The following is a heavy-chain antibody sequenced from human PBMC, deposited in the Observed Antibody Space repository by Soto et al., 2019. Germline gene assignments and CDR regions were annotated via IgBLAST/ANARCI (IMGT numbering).Heavy chain of an antibody. D-gene: IGHD3-3*01. CDR2: ISSSSSYI. J-gene: IGHJ5*02. CDR1: GLTFSSYE. V-gene: IGHV3-21*01. CDR3: ARELAYYDFWSAQTGGWFDP. Sequence: GGSLRLSCAASGLTFSSYEMNWVRQAPGKGLEWVSSISSSSSYIYYADSVKGRFTISRDNAKNSLYLQMNSLRAEDTAVYYCARELAYYDFWSAQTGGWFDPWGQGTLVTVSS.